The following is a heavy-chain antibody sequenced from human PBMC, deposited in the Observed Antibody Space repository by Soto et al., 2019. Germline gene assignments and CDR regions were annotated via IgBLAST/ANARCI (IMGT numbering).Heavy chain of an antibody. V-gene: IGHV3-21*01. CDR2: ISSSSSYI. CDR1: GFTCSSYS. CDR3: ARDYGDPSHFDY. Sequence: EVQLVESGGGLVKPGGSLRLSCAASGFTCSSYSMNWVRQAPGKGLEWVSSISSSSSYIYYADSVKGRFTISRDNAKNSLYLHMNSLRAEDTAVYYCARDYGDPSHFDYWGQGTLVTVSS. D-gene: IGHD4-17*01. J-gene: IGHJ4*02.